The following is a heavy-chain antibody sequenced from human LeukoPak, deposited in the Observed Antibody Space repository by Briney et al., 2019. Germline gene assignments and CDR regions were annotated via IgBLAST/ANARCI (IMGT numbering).Heavy chain of an antibody. Sequence: GGSLRLSCAASGFTFSNYAMNWVRQAPGKGLEWVSVIRSSGSGGSTYYADSVKGRFTISRDNSKNTLYLQMNSLRAEDTAVYYCARFDYSSGWSGFDYWGQGTLVTVSS. CDR2: IRSSGSGGST. V-gene: IGHV3-23*01. CDR3: ARFDYSSGWSGFDY. D-gene: IGHD6-19*01. J-gene: IGHJ4*02. CDR1: GFTFSNYA.